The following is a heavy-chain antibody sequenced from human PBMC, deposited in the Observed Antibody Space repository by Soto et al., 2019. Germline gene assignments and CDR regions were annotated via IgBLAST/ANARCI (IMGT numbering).Heavy chain of an antibody. D-gene: IGHD6-13*01. CDR3: AKLTAAAAPFDY. CDR1: GFTFSSYG. J-gene: IGHJ4*02. Sequence: GSLRLSCAASGFTFSSYGMHWARQAPGKGLEWVAVISYDGSNKYYADSVKGRFTISRDNSKNTLYLQMNSLRAEDTAVYYCAKLTAAAAPFDYWGQGTLVTVS. CDR2: ISYDGSNK. V-gene: IGHV3-30*18.